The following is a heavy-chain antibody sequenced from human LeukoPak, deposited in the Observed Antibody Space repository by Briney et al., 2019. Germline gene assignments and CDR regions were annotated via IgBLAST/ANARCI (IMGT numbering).Heavy chain of an antibody. D-gene: IGHD3-22*01. V-gene: IGHV4-34*01. CDR2: INHSGST. J-gene: IGHJ4*02. CDR1: GGSFSGYY. CDR3: ARAMWYYDSSGYYHYYFDW. Sequence: SETLSLTCAVYGGSFSGYYRSWIRQPPGKGLEWIGEINHSGSTNYNPSLKSRVTISVDTSKNKFSLKLSSVTAADTAVYYCARAMWYYDSSGYYHYYFDWWGQGTLVTVSS.